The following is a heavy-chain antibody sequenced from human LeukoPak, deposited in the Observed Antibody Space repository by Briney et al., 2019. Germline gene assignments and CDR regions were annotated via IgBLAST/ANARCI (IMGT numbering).Heavy chain of an antibody. J-gene: IGHJ4*02. V-gene: IGHV3-30*18. CDR3: AKDYYDILTGYATLDLGGLDY. CDR2: ISYDGSNK. Sequence: GGSLRLSCAASGFTFSSYGMHWVRQAPGKGLEWVAVISYDGSNKYYADSVKGRFTISRDNSKNTLYLQMNSLRAEDTAVYYCAKDYYDILTGYATLDLGGLDYWGQGTLVTVSS. D-gene: IGHD3-9*01. CDR1: GFTFSSYG.